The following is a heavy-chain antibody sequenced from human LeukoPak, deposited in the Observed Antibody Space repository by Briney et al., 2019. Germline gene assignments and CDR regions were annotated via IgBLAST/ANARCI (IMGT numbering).Heavy chain of an antibody. Sequence: ASVKVSCKASGYTFTSYGISWVRQAPGQGLEWMGWISAYNGNTNYAQKLQGRVTMTTDTSTSTAYMELRSLRSDDTAVYYCARVGEPRGYSSGDRLKIDYWGQGTLVTVSS. D-gene: IGHD5-18*01. V-gene: IGHV1-18*01. CDR2: ISAYNGNT. J-gene: IGHJ4*02. CDR1: GYTFTSYG. CDR3: ARVGEPRGYSSGDRLKIDY.